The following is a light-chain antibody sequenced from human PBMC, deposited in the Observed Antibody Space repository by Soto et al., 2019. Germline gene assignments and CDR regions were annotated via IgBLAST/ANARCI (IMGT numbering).Light chain of an antibody. Sequence: EIVLTQSPGTLSLSPGERATLSCRASQSVSSSYLAWYQQRPGQAPRLLIYGTSSRATGIPDRFSGSASVTDFTLTVTRLEPEVFAMYYCQHYGRSPPKFTFGQGTKLEIK. CDR2: GTS. J-gene: IGKJ2*01. CDR3: QHYGRSPPKFT. CDR1: QSVSSSY. V-gene: IGKV3-20*01.